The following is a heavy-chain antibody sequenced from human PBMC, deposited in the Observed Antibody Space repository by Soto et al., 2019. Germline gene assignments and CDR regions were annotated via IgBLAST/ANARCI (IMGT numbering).Heavy chain of an antibody. CDR3: ASYYYDSSGYSYFDY. V-gene: IGHV3-74*02. D-gene: IGHD3-22*01. CDR2: INSDGSST. CDR1: GFTFSSYW. J-gene: IGHJ4*02. Sequence: EVQLLESGGGLVQPGGSLRLSCAASGFTFSSYWMHWVRQAPGKGLVWVSRINSDGSSTSYADSVKGRFTISRDNAKNTLYLQMNSLRAEDTAVYYCASYYYDSSGYSYFDYWGQGTLVTVSS.